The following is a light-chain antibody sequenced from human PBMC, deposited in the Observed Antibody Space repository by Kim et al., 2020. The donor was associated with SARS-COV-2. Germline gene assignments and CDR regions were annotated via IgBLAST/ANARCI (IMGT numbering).Light chain of an antibody. CDR1: QTVSRY. Sequence: PGQSAPCSCRASQTVSRYLAWYQQKPGQAPRLLVYTVSTRAAGVPARFSGSGSETEFTLTISSLQSEDFAVYYCQQHKNWPLTFGGGTKVDIK. CDR2: TVS. CDR3: QQHKNWPLT. V-gene: IGKV3-15*01. J-gene: IGKJ4*01.